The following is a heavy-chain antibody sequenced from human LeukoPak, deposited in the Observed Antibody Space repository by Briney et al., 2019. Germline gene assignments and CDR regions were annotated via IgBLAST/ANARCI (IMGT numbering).Heavy chain of an antibody. J-gene: IGHJ4*02. CDR2: INSDGSST. D-gene: IGHD1-26*01. Sequence: PGGSLRLSCVASGFTFRRYWMHWVRHATGKGLVWVSRINSDGSSTSHGDSVKGRFTISRDNAKNTVYLQMNSLRAEDTAVYYCARGDSGIYWFDYWGQGTLVTVSS. CDR1: GFTFRRYW. CDR3: ARGDSGIYWFDY. V-gene: IGHV3-74*01.